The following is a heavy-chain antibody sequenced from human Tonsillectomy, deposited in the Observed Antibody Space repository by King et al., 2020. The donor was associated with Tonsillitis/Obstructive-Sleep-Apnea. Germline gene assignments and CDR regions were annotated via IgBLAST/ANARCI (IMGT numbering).Heavy chain of an antibody. V-gene: IGHV3-7*04. Sequence: VQLVESGGGLVQPGGSLRLSCAASGFTFSSYWMSWVRQAPGKGLEWLANIKQEGSEKYYVDSVKGRFTNSRDNAKNSLYLQMNRLRAEDTAVYYCARDGRYDFWSGYKDVWGKGTTVTVSS. J-gene: IGHJ6*04. CDR2: IKQEGSEK. D-gene: IGHD3-3*01. CDR1: GFTFSSYW. CDR3: ARDGRYDFWSGYKDV.